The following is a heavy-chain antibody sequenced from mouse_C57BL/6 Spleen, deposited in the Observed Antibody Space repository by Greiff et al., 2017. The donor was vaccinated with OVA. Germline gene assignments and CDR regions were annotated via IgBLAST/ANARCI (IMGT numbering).Heavy chain of an antibody. D-gene: IGHD1-1*01. CDR3: TNRSTTVSRVYFDY. CDR2: IDPETGGT. Sequence: QVQLQQSGAELVRPGASVTLSCKASGYTFTDYEMHWVKQTPVHGLEWIGAIDPETGGTAYNQKFKGKAILTADKSSSTAYMELRSLTSEDSAVYYCTNRSTTVSRVYFDYWGQGTTLTVSS. V-gene: IGHV1-15*01. J-gene: IGHJ2*01. CDR1: GYTFTDYE.